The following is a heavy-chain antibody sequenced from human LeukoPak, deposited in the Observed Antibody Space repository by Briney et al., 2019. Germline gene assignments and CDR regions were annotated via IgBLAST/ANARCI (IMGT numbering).Heavy chain of an antibody. Sequence: SETLSLTCAVYDGSFSGYYWTWIRQPPGKGLEWIGDINHSGSTNYNPSLKSRVTISVDTSTNQFSLKLTSVTAANTAVYYCARVHGYYDILTGYYRYYFDYWGQGTLVTVSS. CDR3: ARVHGYYDILTGYYRYYFDY. CDR1: DGSFSGYY. V-gene: IGHV4-34*01. CDR2: INHSGST. J-gene: IGHJ4*02. D-gene: IGHD3-9*01.